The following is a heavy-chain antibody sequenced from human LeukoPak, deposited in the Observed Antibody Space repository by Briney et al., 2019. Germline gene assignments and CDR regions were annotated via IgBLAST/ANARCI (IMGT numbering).Heavy chain of an antibody. CDR2: VSGDGGRT. D-gene: IGHD2-2*01. Sequence: GGSLRLSCAASGFTFDEFGMHWVRQAPGKGLEWVSFVSGDGGRTDYADSVKGRFTISRDNSKNSLYLQMNSLTADDTAIYFCARDRMSRAPTYFHHWGQGTLVTVSA. J-gene: IGHJ1*01. V-gene: IGHV3-43*02. CDR3: ARDRMSRAPTYFHH. CDR1: GFTFDEFG.